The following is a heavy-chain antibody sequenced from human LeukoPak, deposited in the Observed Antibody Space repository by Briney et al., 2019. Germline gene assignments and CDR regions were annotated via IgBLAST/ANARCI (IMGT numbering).Heavy chain of an antibody. Sequence: SGTLSLTCTVSGGSISSGDSYWSWIRQPPGKGLEWIGYIYYSGSAYYNPSLKSRVTMSVDTSKNQLSLKLSSLTAADTAVYYCARVVRYSYAGSDYWGQGTLVTVSS. CDR3: ARVVRYSYAGSDY. CDR2: IYYSGSA. J-gene: IGHJ4*02. V-gene: IGHV4-30-4*01. CDR1: GGSISSGDSY. D-gene: IGHD5-18*01.